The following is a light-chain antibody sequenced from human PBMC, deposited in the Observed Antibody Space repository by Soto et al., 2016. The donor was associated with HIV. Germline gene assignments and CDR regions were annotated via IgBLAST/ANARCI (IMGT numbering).Light chain of an antibody. CDR2: GKN. J-gene: IGLJ2*01. CDR1: SLRSYY. CDR3: NSRDSSGNHLV. V-gene: IGLV3-19*01. Sequence: SSELTQDPAVSVALGQTVRITCQGDSLRSYYASWYQQKPGQAPVLVIYGKNNRPSGIPDRFSGSSSGNTASLTITGAQAEDEADYYCNSRDSSGNHLVFGGGTKPDRP.